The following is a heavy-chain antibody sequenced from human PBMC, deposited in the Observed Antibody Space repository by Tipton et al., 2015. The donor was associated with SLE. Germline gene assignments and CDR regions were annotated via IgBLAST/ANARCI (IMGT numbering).Heavy chain of an antibody. J-gene: IGHJ5*02. CDR2: LINNGNT. V-gene: IGHV4-39*07. Sequence: TLSLTCTVSGGSIRGSNYYWGWIPRPPGKGPEWIGRLINNGNTYYNPSLTSPVTISVDLSKNQFSLKLTSVTAADTAVYYCARGWYSRNWEWWFDPWGQGTLVTVSS. CDR3: ARGWYSRNWEWWFDP. CDR1: GGSIRGSNYY. D-gene: IGHD6-13*01.